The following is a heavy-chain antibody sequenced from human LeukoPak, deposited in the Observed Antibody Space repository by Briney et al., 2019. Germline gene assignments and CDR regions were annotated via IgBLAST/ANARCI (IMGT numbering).Heavy chain of an antibody. J-gene: IGHJ6*02. CDR1: GGSISSYY. D-gene: IGHD6-19*01. CDR3: ASLYSSGWDASWGDYYCGMDV. Sequence: PSETLSLTCPVYGGSISSYYRSWIRQPPGKGMEWSGYLHYSVSIKSTPSLKSQITISVATSERQFSLKLSSVTAAYTAMYYCASLYSSGWDASWGDYYCGMDVWGQGTTVTASS. V-gene: IGHV4-59*12. CDR2: LHYSVSI.